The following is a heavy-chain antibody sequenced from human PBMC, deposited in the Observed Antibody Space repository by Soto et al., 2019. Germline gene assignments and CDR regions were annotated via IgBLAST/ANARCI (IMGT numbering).Heavy chain of an antibody. CDR1: GFTFSSYG. CDR3: AKILTRSDIAVAGTHFDY. D-gene: IGHD6-19*01. V-gene: IGHV3-30*18. J-gene: IGHJ4*02. Sequence: SGGSLRLSCAASGFTFSSYGMHWVRQAPGKGLEWVAVISYDGSNKYYADPVKGRFTTSRDNSKNTLYLQMNSLRAEDTAVYYCAKILTRSDIAVAGTHFDYWGQGTLVTVSS. CDR2: ISYDGSNK.